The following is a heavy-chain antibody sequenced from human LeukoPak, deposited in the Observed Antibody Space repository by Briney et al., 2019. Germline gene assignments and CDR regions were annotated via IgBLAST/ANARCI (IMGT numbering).Heavy chain of an antibody. J-gene: IGHJ5*02. CDR2: IIPFLDTS. V-gene: IGHV1-69*05. CDR1: GGTFSNYA. Sequence: SVAVSCKASGGTFSNYALSWVRQAPGQGLEWMGAIIPFLDTSNYPPKFQDRVTITTDESTSTAYMELSSLRSDDTAVYYCARAQAGNYDWPLDLWGQGTLVTVSS. CDR3: ARAQAGNYDWPLDL. D-gene: IGHD5-12*01.